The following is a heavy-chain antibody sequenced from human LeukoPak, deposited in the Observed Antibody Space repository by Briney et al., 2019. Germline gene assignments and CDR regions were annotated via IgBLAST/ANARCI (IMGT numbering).Heavy chain of an antibody. CDR3: ARSQQWLAHFDY. J-gene: IGHJ4*02. V-gene: IGHV1-3*01. CDR1: GYTFTSYA. D-gene: IGHD6-19*01. Sequence: ASVKVSCKASGYTFTSYAMQWVRQAPGQRLEWMGWINAGNGNTKYSQKFQGRVTITRDTSASTAYMELSSLRSEDTAVYYCARSQQWLAHFDYWGQGTLVTVSS. CDR2: INAGNGNT.